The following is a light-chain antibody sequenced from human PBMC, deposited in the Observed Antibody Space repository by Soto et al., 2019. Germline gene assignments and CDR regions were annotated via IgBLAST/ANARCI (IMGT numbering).Light chain of an antibody. CDR3: AAWDDSLSWV. CDR1: GSNIGSNT. CDR2: SNN. J-gene: IGLJ3*02. V-gene: IGLV1-44*01. Sequence: QSVLTQPPSASGTPGQRVTLSCSGSGSNIGSNTVNWYQQLPGTAPKHLIFSNNQRTSGVPDRFSGSKSGTSASLAISGLQPEDEADYYCAAWDDSLSWVFGGGTKLTVL.